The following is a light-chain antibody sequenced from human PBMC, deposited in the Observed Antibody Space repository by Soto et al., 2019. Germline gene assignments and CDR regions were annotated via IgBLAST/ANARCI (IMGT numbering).Light chain of an antibody. V-gene: IGKV3-15*01. CDR1: QRVSSN. CDR2: GAS. Sequence: EIVMTQSPATLSVSPGERVTVPCRASQRVSSNLAWYQQKPGQAPRLLIYGASTRATGIPARLSGSGYGTEFTLTISSLQSEDFAVYYCQQYNNWPLTFRGGNK. J-gene: IGKJ4*01. CDR3: QQYNNWPLT.